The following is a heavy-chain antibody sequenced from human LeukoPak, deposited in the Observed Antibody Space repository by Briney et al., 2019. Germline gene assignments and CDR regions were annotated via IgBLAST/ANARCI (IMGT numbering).Heavy chain of an antibody. J-gene: IGHJ4*02. CDR2: MNSDGSST. CDR3: TSDTVDTAVGIDY. CDR1: GFTFSRHW. D-gene: IGHD5-18*01. V-gene: IGHV3-74*01. Sequence: PGGSLRLSCAGSGFTFSRHWMHWVGQVPGKGLVWVSRMNSDGSSTSYADSVKGRFIISRDNAKNTLYLQMNSLRAEDTAVYYCTSDTVDTAVGIDYWGQGTLVTVSS.